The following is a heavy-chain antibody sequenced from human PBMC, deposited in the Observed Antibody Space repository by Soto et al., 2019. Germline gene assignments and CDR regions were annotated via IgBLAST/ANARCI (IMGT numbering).Heavy chain of an antibody. CDR1: GYSFPRNG. J-gene: IGHJ6*02. CDR3: VRDRDSDTWPSRDV. V-gene: IGHV1-18*01. Sequence: QVHLVQSGAERKKPGASVRVSCKASGYSFPRNGISWVRQAPGQGLEWMGWISAKNGDTNYAQKFQGRVIMTTDTSTSTAYMELRSLRSDDTAVYYCVRDRDSDTWPSRDVWGQGTTVTVSS. D-gene: IGHD1-26*01. CDR2: ISAKNGDT.